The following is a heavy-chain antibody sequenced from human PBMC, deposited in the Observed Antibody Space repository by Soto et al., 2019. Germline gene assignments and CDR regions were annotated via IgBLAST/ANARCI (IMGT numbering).Heavy chain of an antibody. CDR3: ARDLGGYSGYEWRDY. V-gene: IGHV1-69*01. CDR2: IIPIFGTA. Sequence: QVQLVQSGAEVKKPGSSVKVSCKASGGTFSSYAISWVRQAPGQGLEWMGGIIPIFGTANYAQKFQGRVKNTADESTSKAYKELSSLRSEDTAVYYCARDLGGYSGYEWRDYWGQGTLVTVSS. D-gene: IGHD5-12*01. J-gene: IGHJ4*02. CDR1: GGTFSSYA.